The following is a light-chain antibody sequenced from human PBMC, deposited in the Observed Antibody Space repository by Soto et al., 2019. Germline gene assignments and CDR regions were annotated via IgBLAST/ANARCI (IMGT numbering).Light chain of an antibody. J-gene: IGLJ2*01. V-gene: IGLV2-14*01. CDR1: SGDIGGYNY. CDR2: AVT. Sequence: QSALTQPATVSGSPGQSITISCTGTSGDIGGYNYVSWYQQHPGKAPKLLISAVTNRPSGVSNRFSGSKSGNTASLTISGLLAEDEADYYCSSYTRNTTPVVFGGGTKLTVL. CDR3: SSYTRNTTPVV.